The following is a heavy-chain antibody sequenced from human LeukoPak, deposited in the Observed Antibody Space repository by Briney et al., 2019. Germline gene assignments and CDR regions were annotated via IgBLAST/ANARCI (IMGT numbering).Heavy chain of an antibody. V-gene: IGHV4-61*03. J-gene: IGHJ4*02. D-gene: IGHD3-10*01. CDR2: IYYTGKT. CDR3: ARSQNYYGSGGC. CDR1: GDSVSNGNYY. Sequence: PSETLSLTCTVSGDSVSNGNYYWSWLRQPPGKALEWIGYIYYTGKTYYNPSLEGRVTILVDTSRNHFSVKLSSVTAADTAVYYCARSQNYYGSGGCWSQGTLVTVSS.